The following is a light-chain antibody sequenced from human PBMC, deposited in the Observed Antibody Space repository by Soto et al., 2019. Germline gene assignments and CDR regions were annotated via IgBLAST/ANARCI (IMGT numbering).Light chain of an antibody. J-gene: IGKJ4*01. V-gene: IGKV1-39*01. CDR2: AAS. CDR1: QTMTRY. CDR3: QQSYTTVLT. Sequence: DIQMTQSPSSLSASVGDRVTLTCRASQTMTRYLNWYQQKPGKAPKCLIYAASTLQRGVPSRFSGSGSGTDFTLTISSLHPEDFATYYCQQSYTTVLTFAGGTEVEIK.